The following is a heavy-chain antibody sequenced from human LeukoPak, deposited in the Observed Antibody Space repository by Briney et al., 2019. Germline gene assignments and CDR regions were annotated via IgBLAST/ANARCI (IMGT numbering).Heavy chain of an antibody. Sequence: AGGSLRLSCAASGFTFSSYSMNWVRQAPGKGLEWVSYISSSSSTIYYADSVKGRFTISRDNAKNSLYLQMNSLRAEDTAVYYCARNYDSSGKNWFDPWGQGTLVTVSS. CDR1: GFTFSSYS. V-gene: IGHV3-48*01. CDR3: ARNYDSSGKNWFDP. D-gene: IGHD3-22*01. J-gene: IGHJ5*02. CDR2: ISSSSSTI.